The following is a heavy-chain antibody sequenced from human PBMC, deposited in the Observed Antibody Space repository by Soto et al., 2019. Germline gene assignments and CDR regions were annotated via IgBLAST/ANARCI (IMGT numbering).Heavy chain of an antibody. CDR1: GYTFTSYY. V-gene: IGHV1-46*01. CDR2: INPSGGST. D-gene: IGHD1-26*01. CDR3: ARDGNPHSEGGYFDY. Sequence: GASVKVSCKASGYTFTSYYMHWVRQAPGQGLEWMGIINPSGGSTSYAQKFQGRVTMTRDTSTSTVYMELSSLRSEDTAVYYCARDGNPHSEGGYFDYWGQGTLVTVSS. J-gene: IGHJ4*02.